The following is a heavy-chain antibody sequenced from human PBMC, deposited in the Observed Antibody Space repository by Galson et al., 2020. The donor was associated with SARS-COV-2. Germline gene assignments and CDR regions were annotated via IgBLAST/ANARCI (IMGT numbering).Heavy chain of an antibody. D-gene: IGHD3-22*01. J-gene: IGHJ2*01. V-gene: IGHV3-48*04. CDR1: GFTFSSYS. CDR2: ISSSSSTI. CDR3: ARDVYYDSSGYSNWYFDL. Sequence: QAGGSLRLSCAASGFTFSSYSMNWVRQAPGKGLEWVSYISSSSSTIYYADSVKGRFTISRDNAKNSLYLQMNSLRAEDTAVYYCARDVYYDSSGYSNWYFDLWGRGTLVTVSS.